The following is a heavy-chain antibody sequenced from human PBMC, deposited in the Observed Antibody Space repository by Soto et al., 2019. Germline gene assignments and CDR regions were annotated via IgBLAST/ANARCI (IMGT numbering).Heavy chain of an antibody. V-gene: IGHV3-53*01. Sequence: GSLRLSCATSGFTFSNYCMHWVRQAPGKGLEWVSLIYSGGSTYYADSVKGRLTISRDNSKNTLYLQMNSLRAEDTAVYYCARVECTNGVCYAASWGRGTLVTVSS. D-gene: IGHD2-8*01. CDR1: GFTFSNYC. J-gene: IGHJ5*02. CDR2: IYSGGST. CDR3: ARVECTNGVCYAAS.